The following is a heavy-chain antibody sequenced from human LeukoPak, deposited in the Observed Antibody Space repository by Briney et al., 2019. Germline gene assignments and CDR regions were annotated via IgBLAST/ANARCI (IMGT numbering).Heavy chain of an antibody. V-gene: IGHV4-59*01. D-gene: IGHD2-15*01. Sequence: SETLSLTCTVSGGSISSYYWSWIRQPPGKGLEWIGYIYYSGSTNYNPSLKSRVTISVDTSKNQFSLKLSSVTAADTAVYYCARSSFGVVVAAKYYFDYWGQGTLVTVSS. CDR2: IYYSGST. CDR3: ARSSFGVVVAAKYYFDY. CDR1: GGSISSYY. J-gene: IGHJ4*02.